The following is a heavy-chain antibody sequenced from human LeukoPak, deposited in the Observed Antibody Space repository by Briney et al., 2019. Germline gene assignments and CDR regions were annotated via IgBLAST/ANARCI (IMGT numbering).Heavy chain of an antibody. CDR2: ISYDGSNK. CDR1: GFTFSSYA. J-gene: IGHJ4*02. CDR3: ARGVPAAGTDY. Sequence: GGSLRLSCAASGFTFSSYAMHWVRQAPGKGLEWVAVISYDGSNKYYADSVEGRFTISRDNAKNSLYLQMNSLRAEDTAVYYCARGVPAAGTDYWGQGTLVTVSS. D-gene: IGHD6-13*01. V-gene: IGHV3-30-3*01.